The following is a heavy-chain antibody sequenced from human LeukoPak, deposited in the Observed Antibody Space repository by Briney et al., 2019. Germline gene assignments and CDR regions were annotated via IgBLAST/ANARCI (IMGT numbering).Heavy chain of an antibody. CDR2: ISSNGGST. CDR1: GFTFSSYA. CDR3: AFSSGWTFDY. J-gene: IGHJ4*02. Sequence: PGGSLRLSCSASGFTFSSYAMHWVRQAPGKGLEYVSAISSNGGSTYYADSVKGRFTISRDNSKNTLYLQMNSLRAEDTAVYYCAFSSGWTFDYWGQGTLVTVSS. V-gene: IGHV3-64*04. D-gene: IGHD6-19*01.